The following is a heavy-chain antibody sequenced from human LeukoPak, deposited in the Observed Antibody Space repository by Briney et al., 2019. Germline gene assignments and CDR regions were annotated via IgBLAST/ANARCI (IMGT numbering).Heavy chain of an antibody. V-gene: IGHV3-74*01. Sequence: QPGGSLRLSCAASGFTFSQNWLHWVRQAPGKGLVWVSRISPDDKSTSYADSVKGRFTISRDDAKKTLYLQMNSLRAEDTAVYYCLTTLETTIDAFDIWGQGAMVTVSS. CDR1: GFTFSQNW. CDR2: ISPDDKST. D-gene: IGHD1-1*01. J-gene: IGHJ3*02. CDR3: LTTLETTIDAFDI.